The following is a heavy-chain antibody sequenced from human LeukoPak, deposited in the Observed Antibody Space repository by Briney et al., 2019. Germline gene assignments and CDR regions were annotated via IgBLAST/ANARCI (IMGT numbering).Heavy chain of an antibody. CDR3: AKALDGYSGMDV. CDR2: ISGSGRST. V-gene: IGHV3-23*01. CDR1: GFTFSSYA. J-gene: IGHJ6*02. D-gene: IGHD3-16*02. Sequence: GGSVRLSCAASGFTFSSYAMSWARQAPGKGLAWVSGISGSGRSTHSADSVNGRFTISRDNSKNMLYLQMNSLRAEDTALYYCAKALDGYSGMDVWGQGTTVIVSS.